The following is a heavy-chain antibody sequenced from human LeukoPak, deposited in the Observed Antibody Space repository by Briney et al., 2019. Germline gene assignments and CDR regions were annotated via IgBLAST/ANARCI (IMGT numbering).Heavy chain of an antibody. CDR3: AKNGDRGAYCSGGSCYPYYYYYIDV. CDR1: GFTFNTYA. V-gene: IGHV3-23*01. Sequence: PGGSLRLSCAGSGFTFNTYAMNWVRQAPGKGLEWVSAISATGGTTYYADSVKGRFTISRDNSKNTLYLQMNSLRAEDTAIYYCAKNGDRGAYCSGGSCYPYYYYYIDVWGKGTTVTISS. J-gene: IGHJ6*03. D-gene: IGHD2-15*01. CDR2: ISATGGTT.